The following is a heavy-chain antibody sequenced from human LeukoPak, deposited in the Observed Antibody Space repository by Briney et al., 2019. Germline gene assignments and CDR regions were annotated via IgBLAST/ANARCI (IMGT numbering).Heavy chain of an antibody. CDR3: ARGTMVRGVWFGAYMDV. J-gene: IGHJ6*03. CDR1: SGSISSGSYY. CDR2: IYTSGST. V-gene: IGHV4-61*02. Sequence: PSETLSLTCTVSSGSISSGSYYWSWIRQPAGKGLEWIGRIYTSGSTNYNPSLKSRVTISVDTSKNQFSLKLSSVTAADTAVYYCARGTMVRGVWFGAYMDVWGKGTTVTISS. D-gene: IGHD3-10*01.